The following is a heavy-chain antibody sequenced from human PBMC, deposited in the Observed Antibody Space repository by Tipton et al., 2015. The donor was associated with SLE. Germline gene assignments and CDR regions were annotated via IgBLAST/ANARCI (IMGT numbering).Heavy chain of an antibody. CDR1: GGSFSGYY. Sequence: GLVKPAETLSLTCTVYGGSFSGYYWSWIRQPPGKGLEWIGEINHSGSTNYNPSLKSRVTISIDASKNQFSLKLSSVTAADTAVYYCASPYYYGSGSYSHNWFDPWGQGTLVTVSS. V-gene: IGHV4-34*01. D-gene: IGHD3-10*01. J-gene: IGHJ5*02. CDR3: ASPYYYGSGSYSHNWFDP. CDR2: INHSGST.